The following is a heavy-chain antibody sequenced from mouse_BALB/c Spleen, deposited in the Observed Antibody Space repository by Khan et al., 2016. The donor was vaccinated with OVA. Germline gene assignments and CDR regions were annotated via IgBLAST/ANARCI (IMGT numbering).Heavy chain of an antibody. CDR1: GFTFSTYG. D-gene: IGHD1-1*01. Sequence: EVELVESGGDLVKPGGSLKLSCTASGFTFSTYGMSWVRQTPDKRLEWVATISSGGTSTYYPDSVMGRFTISRDNAKNTLYLQMSSLRYEDTAMYYCGRSWVGVMDYWGQGTSVTVSS. V-gene: IGHV5-6*01. CDR3: GRSWVGVMDY. CDR2: ISSGGTST. J-gene: IGHJ4*01.